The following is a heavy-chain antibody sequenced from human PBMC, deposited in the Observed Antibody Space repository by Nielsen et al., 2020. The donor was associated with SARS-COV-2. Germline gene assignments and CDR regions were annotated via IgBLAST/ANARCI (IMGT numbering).Heavy chain of an antibody. CDR3: ARGTILSGRDMDV. CDR1: GGSISSGGYS. CDR2: IYHSGST. J-gene: IGHJ6*03. D-gene: IGHD2-15*01. Sequence: SETLSLTCAVSGGSISSGGYSWSWIRQPPGKGLEWIGYIYHSGSTNYNPSLKSRVTISVDTSKNQFSLKLSSVTAADTAVYYCARGTILSGRDMDVWGKGTTVTVSS. V-gene: IGHV4-30-2*01.